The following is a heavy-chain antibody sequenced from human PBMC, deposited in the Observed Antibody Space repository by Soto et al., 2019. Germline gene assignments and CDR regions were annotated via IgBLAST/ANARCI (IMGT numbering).Heavy chain of an antibody. CDR2: IKQDGSEK. CDR3: ARGGGSFDC. Sequence: EVQLVQSGGGLVQPGASLRLSCAASGFSFSSFYMTWVRQAPGKGLEWVANIKQDGSEKYYVDSVKGRFTISRDNAKNSLYLQMNSLRDDDTAVYYCARGGGSFDCWGQGTLVTVSS. V-gene: IGHV3-7*01. D-gene: IGHD3-16*01. CDR1: GFSFSSFY. J-gene: IGHJ4*02.